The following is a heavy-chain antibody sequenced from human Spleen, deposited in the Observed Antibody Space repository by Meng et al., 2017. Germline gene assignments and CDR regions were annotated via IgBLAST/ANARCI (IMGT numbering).Heavy chain of an antibody. J-gene: IGHJ4*02. Sequence: SVKVSCKTSGGTFNNYAFSWVRQAPGQGLEWVGGTVPVFGPTNYAQRFRGRVTITADESTSTAYMELSGLRSEDTAVYYCAKSGRDILRYFDWLPTPLFDYWGQGTLVTVSS. CDR1: GGTFNNYA. CDR2: TVPVFGPT. V-gene: IGHV1-69*13. D-gene: IGHD3-9*01. CDR3: AKSGRDILRYFDWLPTPLFDY.